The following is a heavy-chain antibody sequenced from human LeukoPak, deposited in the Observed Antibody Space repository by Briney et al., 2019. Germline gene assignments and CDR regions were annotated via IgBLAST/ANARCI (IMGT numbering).Heavy chain of an antibody. D-gene: IGHD1-26*01. CDR1: GGSISSHY. Sequence: SETLSLTCTVSGGSISSHYWSWIRQPPGKGLEWIGYIYYSGSTNYNPSLKSRVTISVDTSKNQFSLKLSSVTAADTAVYYCARRKLVGASPFDYWGQGTLATVSS. V-gene: IGHV4-59*11. CDR2: IYYSGST. J-gene: IGHJ4*02. CDR3: ARRKLVGASPFDY.